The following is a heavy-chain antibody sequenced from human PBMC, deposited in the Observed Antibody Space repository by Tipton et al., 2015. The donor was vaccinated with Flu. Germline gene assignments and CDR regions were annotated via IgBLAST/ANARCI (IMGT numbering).Heavy chain of an antibody. V-gene: IGHV4-4*07. CDR3: ARDSLANPGYRFDY. D-gene: IGHD5-18*01. CDR2: IYTSGST. Sequence: TLSLTCTVSGGSISSYYWSWIRQPAGKGLEWIGRIYTSGSTNYNPSLKSRVTMSVDTSKNQFSLKLSSVTAADTAVYYCARDSLANPGYRFDYWGQGTLVTVSS. CDR1: GGSISSYY. J-gene: IGHJ4*02.